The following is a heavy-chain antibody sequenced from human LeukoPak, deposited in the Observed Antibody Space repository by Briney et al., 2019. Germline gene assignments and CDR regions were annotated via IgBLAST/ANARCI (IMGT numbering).Heavy chain of an antibody. CDR2: IYSGGST. V-gene: IGHV3-53*04. CDR1: GFTVSSNY. J-gene: IGHJ3*02. CDR3: ARPRGAHLSGAFDI. Sequence: GGSRRLSCAASGFTVSSNYMTWVRQAPGKGLEWVSVIYSGGSTYYADAVKGRFTISRHNSKNTLYLQMHRLRPEDTAVYYCARPRGAHLSGAFDIWGQGTKVTVSS. D-gene: IGHD3-10*01.